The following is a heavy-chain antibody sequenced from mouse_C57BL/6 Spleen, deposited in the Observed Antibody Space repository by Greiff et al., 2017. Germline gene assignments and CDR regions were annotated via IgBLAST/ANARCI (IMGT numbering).Heavy chain of an antibody. CDR2: IVPANGNT. Sequence: EVQRVESVAELVRPGASVKLSCTASGFNIKNTYMHWVKQRPEQGLEWIGRIVPANGNTKYAPKFQGKAPITADTSSNQAYLRLSGLTSEDTAIYCCASGAYYSNPWFAYWGQGTLVTVSA. CDR1: GFNIKNTY. D-gene: IGHD2-5*01. J-gene: IGHJ3*01. CDR3: ASGAYYSNPWFAY. V-gene: IGHV14-3*01.